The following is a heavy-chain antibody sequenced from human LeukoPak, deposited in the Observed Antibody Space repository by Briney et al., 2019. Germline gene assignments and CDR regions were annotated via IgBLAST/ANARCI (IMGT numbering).Heavy chain of an antibody. D-gene: IGHD2-15*01. CDR1: GFTFSGPY. CDR3: TRQECSGGSCSYVDY. CDR2: IRSKPNSYTT. Sequence: PGGSLRLSCAASGFTFSGPYMHWVRQASGKGLEWVGLIRSKPNSYTTVYAASVKGRFTISRDDSKNTAYLQMNSLKAEDTAVYYCTRQECSGGSCSYVDYWGQGTLVTVSS. V-gene: IGHV3-73*01. J-gene: IGHJ4*02.